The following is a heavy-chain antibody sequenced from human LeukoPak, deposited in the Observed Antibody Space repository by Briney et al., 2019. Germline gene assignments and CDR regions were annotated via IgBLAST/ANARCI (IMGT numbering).Heavy chain of an antibody. J-gene: IGHJ4*02. Sequence: GGSLRLSCAASGFTFSSYEMNWVRQAPGKGLEWASYISSSGSTIYYADPVKGRFTISRDNAKNSLYLQMNSLRAEDTAVYYCARGPVDRFDYWGQGTLVTVSS. D-gene: IGHD4-23*01. CDR3: ARGPVDRFDY. CDR2: ISSSGSTI. CDR1: GFTFSSYE. V-gene: IGHV3-48*03.